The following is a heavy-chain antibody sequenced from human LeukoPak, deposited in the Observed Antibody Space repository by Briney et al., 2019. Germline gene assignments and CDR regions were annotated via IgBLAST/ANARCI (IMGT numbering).Heavy chain of an antibody. D-gene: IGHD2-15*01. J-gene: IGHJ4*02. CDR1: GGSISSYY. CDR3: ARDRMYCSGGSCYRAFDY. CDR2: IYTSGST. V-gene: IGHV4-4*07. Sequence: SETLSLTCTVSGGSISSYYWSWIRQPAGKGLEWIGRIYTSGSTNYNPSLKSRVTMSVDTSKNQFSLKLSSVTAADTAVYYCARDRMYCSGGSCYRAFDYWGQGTLVTVSS.